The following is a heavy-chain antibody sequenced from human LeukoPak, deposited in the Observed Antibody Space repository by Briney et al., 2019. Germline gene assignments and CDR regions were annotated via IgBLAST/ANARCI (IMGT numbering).Heavy chain of an antibody. CDR2: INHSGST. CDR3: AREGSSSLMFDY. J-gene: IGHJ4*02. CDR1: GGSFSGCY. V-gene: IGHV4-34*01. D-gene: IGHD6-6*01. Sequence: PSETLSLTCAVDGGSFSGCYWSWIRQPPGKGLEWIGEINHSGSTNYNPSLKSRVTISVDTSKNQFSLKLSSVTAADTAVYYCAREGSSSLMFDYWGQGTLVTVSS.